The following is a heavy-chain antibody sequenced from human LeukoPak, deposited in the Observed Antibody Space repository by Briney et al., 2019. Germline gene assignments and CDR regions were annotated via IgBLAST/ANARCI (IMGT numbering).Heavy chain of an antibody. CDR2: IYHSGST. V-gene: IGHV4-30-2*01. Sequence: SETLSLTCTVSGGSISSGGYYWSWIRQPPGKGLEWNGYIYHSGSTYYNPSLKSRVTISVDRSKNQFSLKLSSVTAADTAVYYCARVAAAGTGWIDHWGQGTLVTVSS. CDR3: ARVAAAGTGWIDH. D-gene: IGHD6-13*01. J-gene: IGHJ4*02. CDR1: GGSISSGGYY.